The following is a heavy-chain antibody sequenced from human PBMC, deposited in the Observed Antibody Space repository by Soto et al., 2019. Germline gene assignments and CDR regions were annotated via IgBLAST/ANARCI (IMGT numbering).Heavy chain of an antibody. J-gene: IGHJ4*02. V-gene: IGHV6-1*01. Sequence: SQTLSLTCAISGDSVSSNGASWHWIRQSPSRGLEWLGRTYYRSRWYNDYAESVKSRITINADTSKNQLSLQMNSVTPEDTALYYCARSNSYGPPLDYWGQGARLTVSS. CDR3: ARSNSYGPPLDY. CDR1: GDSVSSNGAS. CDR2: TYYRSRWYN. D-gene: IGHD5-18*01.